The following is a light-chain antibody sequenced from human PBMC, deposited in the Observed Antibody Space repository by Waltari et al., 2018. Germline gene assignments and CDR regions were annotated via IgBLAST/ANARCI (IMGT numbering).Light chain of an antibody. CDR1: SSEVGGYNY. CDR2: DVS. CDR3: TSYASSGTYV. Sequence: QSALTQPASVSGSPGQSITIPCTGSSSEVGGYNYVSWYQQHPGKAPKVLIYDVSKWPSGVSNRFSGSKSGNTASLTISGLQAEDEADYYCTSYASSGTYVFGTGTKVTVL. J-gene: IGLJ1*01. V-gene: IGLV2-14*01.